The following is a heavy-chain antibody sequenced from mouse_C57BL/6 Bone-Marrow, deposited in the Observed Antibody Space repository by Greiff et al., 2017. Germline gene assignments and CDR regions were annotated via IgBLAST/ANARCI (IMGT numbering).Heavy chain of an antibody. CDR1: GYTFTSYD. CDR3: ARNYGSSYWYFDV. CDR2: IYPRDGST. V-gene: IGHV1-85*01. D-gene: IGHD1-1*01. Sequence: QVQLQQPGPELVKPGASVKLSCKASGYTFTSYDINWVKQRPGQGLEWIGWIYPRDGSTKYNEKFKGKATLTVDTSSSTAYMELRSLTSEDSAVYFCARNYGSSYWYFDVWGTGTTVTVSS. J-gene: IGHJ1*03.